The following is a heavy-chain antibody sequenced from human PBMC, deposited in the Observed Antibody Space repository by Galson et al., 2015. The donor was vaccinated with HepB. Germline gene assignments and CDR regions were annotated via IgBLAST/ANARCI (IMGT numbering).Heavy chain of an antibody. J-gene: IGHJ6*02. V-gene: IGHV1-69-2*01. CDR2: VDPEDGET. Sequence: VKVSCKVSGYTFTDYYMHWVQQAPGKGLEWMGLVDPEDGETIYAEKFQGRVTITADTSTDTAYMELSSLRSEDTAVYYCATDPSVVPAASPLGTSPDGMDVWGQGTTVTVSS. CDR3: ATDPSVVPAASPLGTSPDGMDV. CDR1: GYTFTDYY. D-gene: IGHD2-2*01.